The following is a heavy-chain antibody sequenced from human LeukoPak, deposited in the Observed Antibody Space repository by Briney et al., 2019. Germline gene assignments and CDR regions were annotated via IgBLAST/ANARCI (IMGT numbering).Heavy chain of an antibody. CDR2: ISAYNGNT. J-gene: IGHJ6*03. V-gene: IGHV1-18*01. Sequence: GASVKVSCKASGYTFTSYGISWVRQAPGKGLEWMGWISAYNGNTNYAQKLQGRVTMTTDTSTSTAYMELRSLRSDDTAVYYCAREYSYGYFYYYYYMDVWGKGTTVTVSS. D-gene: IGHD5-18*01. CDR1: GYTFTSYG. CDR3: AREYSYGYFYYYYYMDV.